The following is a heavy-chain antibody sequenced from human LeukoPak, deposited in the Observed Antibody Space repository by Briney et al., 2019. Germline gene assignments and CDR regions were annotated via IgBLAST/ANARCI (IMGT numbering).Heavy chain of an antibody. CDR3: ARHQRGLHYGWVDV. CDR2: IRSGVGSTC. Sequence: PGGSLRLSCAASGFSFAKYDMNWVRQAPGKGLEWIAYIRSGVGSTCSYADSVQGRFTVSRDDGERSLYLQMNSLRADDTAMYYCARHQRGLHYGWVDVWGQGTTVAVSS. V-gene: IGHV3-48*01. J-gene: IGHJ6*02. D-gene: IGHD3-10*01. CDR1: GFSFAKYD.